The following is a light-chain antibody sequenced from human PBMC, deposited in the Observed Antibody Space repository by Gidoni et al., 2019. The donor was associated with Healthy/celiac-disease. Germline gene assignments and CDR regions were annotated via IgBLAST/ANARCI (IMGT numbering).Light chain of an antibody. V-gene: IGKV3-11*01. CDR1: QSVSSY. CDR2: DAS. Sequence: IVLTQSPATLPLSPGERATLSCRASQSVSSYLAWYQQKPGQAPRLLIYDASNRATGIPARFSGSGSGTDLTLTISSLEPEDFAVYYCQQRSNWPITFGQXTRLEIK. J-gene: IGKJ5*01. CDR3: QQRSNWPIT.